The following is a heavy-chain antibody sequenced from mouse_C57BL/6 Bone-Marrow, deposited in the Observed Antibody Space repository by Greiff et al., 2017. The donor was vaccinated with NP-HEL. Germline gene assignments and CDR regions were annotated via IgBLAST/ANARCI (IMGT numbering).Heavy chain of an antibody. CDR1: GFTFSDYY. Sequence: EVKVVESEGGLVQPGSSMKLSCTASGFTFSDYYMAWVRQVPEKGLEWVANINYDGSSTYYLDSLKSRFIISRDNAKNILYLQMSSLKSEDTATYYCARVGLRRGWFDYWGQGTTLTVSS. CDR3: ARVGLRRGWFDY. J-gene: IGHJ2*01. CDR2: INYDGSST. D-gene: IGHD2-4*01. V-gene: IGHV5-16*01.